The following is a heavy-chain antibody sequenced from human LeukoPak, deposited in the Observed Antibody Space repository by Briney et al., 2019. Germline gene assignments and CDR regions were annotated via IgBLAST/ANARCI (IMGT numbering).Heavy chain of an antibody. CDR3: AREAKVGGALQY. CDR2: INTDGGFT. V-gene: IGHV3-74*01. D-gene: IGHD1-26*01. CDR1: GFIFSDYW. J-gene: IGHJ4*02. Sequence: GGSPRLSCAASGFIFSDYWMHWVRQAPGKGLVWVSRINTDGGFTRYADSVQGRFIISRDTAKNTLFLQMNSLRAEDTAVYYCAREAKVGGALQYWGQGILVTVSS.